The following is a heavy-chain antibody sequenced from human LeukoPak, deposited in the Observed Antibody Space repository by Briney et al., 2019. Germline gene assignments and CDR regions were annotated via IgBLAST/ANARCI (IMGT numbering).Heavy chain of an antibody. CDR2: IYSGGST. CDR3: ERGPAGYN. V-gene: IGHV3-53*01. D-gene: IGHD1-1*01. Sequence: GGSLRLSCAASGFTVSSNHMSWVRQAPGKGLEWVSVIYSGGSTDYAESVKGRFTITRDNLKNTQYLQKNTMRADDTAVYCGERGPAGYNWGQGTLVTVSS. CDR1: GFTVSSNH. J-gene: IGHJ4*02.